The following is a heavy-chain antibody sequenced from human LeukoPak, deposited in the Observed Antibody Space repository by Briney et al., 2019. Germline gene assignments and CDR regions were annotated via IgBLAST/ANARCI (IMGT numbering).Heavy chain of an antibody. D-gene: IGHD2-2*01. V-gene: IGHV1-69*13. CDR3: ARDIVVVPAFPPYYYYGMDV. CDR1: GGTFSSYA. CDR2: IIPIFGTA. J-gene: IGHJ6*04. Sequence: ATSVKVSCKASGGTFSSYAISWVRQAPGQGLEWMGGIIPIFGTANYAQKFQGRVTITADEFTSTAYMELSSLRSEDTAVYYCARDIVVVPAFPPYYYYGMDVWGKGTTVTVSS.